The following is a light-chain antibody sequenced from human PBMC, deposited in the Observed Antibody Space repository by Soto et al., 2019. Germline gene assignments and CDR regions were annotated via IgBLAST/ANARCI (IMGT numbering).Light chain of an antibody. CDR3: QQYDSYRT. Sequence: EIVLTQSPGTLSLSPGESATLSCRASQSVDSRFLAWYQQKPGQAPRLLMYGASTRATGIPDRFSGSGSGTEFTLSISSLEPEDFTVYYCQQYDSYRTFGQGTKVEMK. CDR2: GAS. V-gene: IGKV3-20*01. CDR1: QSVDSRF. J-gene: IGKJ1*01.